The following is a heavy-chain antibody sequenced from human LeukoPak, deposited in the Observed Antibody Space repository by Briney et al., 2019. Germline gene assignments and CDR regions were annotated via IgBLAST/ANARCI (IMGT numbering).Heavy chain of an antibody. CDR1: GFTFSSYE. Sequence: GGSLRLSCAASGFTFSSYEMNWVRQAPGKGLEWVSYISSSGSTIYYADSVKGRFTISRDNAKNSLYLQMNSLRAEDTAVYYCARAQRTGYYMDVWGKGTTVTVSS. J-gene: IGHJ6*03. CDR3: ARAQRTGYYMDV. CDR2: ISSSGSTI. D-gene: IGHD1-1*01. V-gene: IGHV3-48*03.